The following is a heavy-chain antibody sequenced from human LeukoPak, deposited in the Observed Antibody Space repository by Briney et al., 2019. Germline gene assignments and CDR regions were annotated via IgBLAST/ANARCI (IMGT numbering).Heavy chain of an antibody. CDR3: ARAPPDSQFDY. J-gene: IGHJ4*02. D-gene: IGHD1-14*01. V-gene: IGHV3-11*01. Sequence: GGSLRLSCAASGFTFSDYYMSWIRQAPGKGLEWVSYISSSGSTIYYADSVKGRFIISRDNAKNSLYLQMNSLRAEDTAVYYCARAPPDSQFDYWGQGTLVTVSS. CDR1: GFTFSDYY. CDR2: ISSSGSTI.